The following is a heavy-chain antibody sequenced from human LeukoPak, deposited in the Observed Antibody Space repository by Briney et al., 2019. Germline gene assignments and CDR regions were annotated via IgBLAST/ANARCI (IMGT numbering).Heavy chain of an antibody. V-gene: IGHV4-59*01. CDR2: IYYSGST. CDR3: ASIPKQVGWSIVDP. Sequence: SETLSLTCTVSGGSISSYYWSWIRQPPGKGLEWIGYIYYSGSTNYNPSLKSRVTISVDTSKNQFSLKLSSVTAADTAVYYCASIPKQVGWSIVDPWGQGTLVTVSS. D-gene: IGHD6-19*01. CDR1: GGSISSYY. J-gene: IGHJ5*02.